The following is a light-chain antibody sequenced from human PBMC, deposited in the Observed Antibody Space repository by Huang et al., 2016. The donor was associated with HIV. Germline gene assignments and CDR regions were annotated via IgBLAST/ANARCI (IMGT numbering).Light chain of an antibody. CDR3: QQYNNWPPIT. Sequence: EIVMTQSPVTLSVSPGERATLSCRASPSVSSNLAWYQQKPGQAPRLLIYGASTRATGVPARFSGSGSGTEFTLTISSLQSEDFALYYCQQYNNWPPITFGQGTRLEMK. V-gene: IGKV3-15*01. CDR2: GAS. J-gene: IGKJ5*01. CDR1: PSVSSN.